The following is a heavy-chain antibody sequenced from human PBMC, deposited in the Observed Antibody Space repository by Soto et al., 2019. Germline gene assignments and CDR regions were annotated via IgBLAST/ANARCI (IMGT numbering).Heavy chain of an antibody. CDR3: AKPLQQWLLQGSGVDV. CDR2: ISHDGSDL. CDR1: GFTFSNYG. V-gene: IGHV3-30*18. Sequence: GGSLRLSCAASGFTFSNYGMHWVRQAPGKGLEWLAIISHDGSDLKYADSVKGRFTISRDNSRNTLYLQIDSLRPEDTAMYYCAKPLQQWLLQGSGVDVWGQGTTVTVSS. D-gene: IGHD6-19*01. J-gene: IGHJ6*02.